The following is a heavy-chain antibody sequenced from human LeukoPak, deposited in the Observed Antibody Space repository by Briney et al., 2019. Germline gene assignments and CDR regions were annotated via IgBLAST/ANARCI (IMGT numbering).Heavy chain of an antibody. J-gene: IGHJ3*02. CDR2: IYYSGST. V-gene: IGHV4-59*08. D-gene: IGHD6-13*01. Sequence: SETLSLTCTVSGGSISSYYWSWIRQPPGKGLEWIGYIYYSGSTNYNPSLKSRVTISVDTSKNQFSLKLSSVTAADTAVYYCARPAGQQQLVGDAFDIWGQGTMVTVSS. CDR1: GGSISSYY. CDR3: ARPAGQQQLVGDAFDI.